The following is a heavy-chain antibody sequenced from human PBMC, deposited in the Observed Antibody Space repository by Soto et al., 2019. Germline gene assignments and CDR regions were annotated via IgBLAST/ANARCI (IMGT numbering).Heavy chain of an antibody. CDR2: ISYDGSNK. CDR1: GFTFSNHG. J-gene: IGHJ4*02. Sequence: QVQLVESGGGVVQPGRSLRLSCAASGFTFSNHGMHWVRQAPGKGLEWVAVISYDGSNKDYADSVKGRFTISRDNSNNTLYLQMNSLRAEDTPVYYCAKETPSLAMIVMVPTCWFDYWGQGTPVTVSS. D-gene: IGHD3-22*01. V-gene: IGHV3-30*18. CDR3: AKETPSLAMIVMVPTCWFDY.